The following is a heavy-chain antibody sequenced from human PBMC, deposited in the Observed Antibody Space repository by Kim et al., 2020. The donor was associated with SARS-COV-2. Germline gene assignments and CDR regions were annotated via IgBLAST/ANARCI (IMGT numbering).Heavy chain of an antibody. CDR3: ARGFQDYGDYGFDY. Sequence: DPVKGQYTITRKNSKNTLYQQMNSLRAEDTAAYYCARGFQDYGDYGFDYWGQGTLVTVSS. J-gene: IGHJ4*02. D-gene: IGHD4-17*01. V-gene: IGHV3-30*01.